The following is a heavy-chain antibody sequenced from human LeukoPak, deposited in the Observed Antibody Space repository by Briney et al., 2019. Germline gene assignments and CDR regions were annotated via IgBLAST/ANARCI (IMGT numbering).Heavy chain of an antibody. V-gene: IGHV1-18*04. Sequence: ASVKVSCKGAGYNLDRYGVNWVRQAPGHGLEWGGWISTYNGNTFYAQKFEGRVSMTTDTSTNTVYMDLMSLRSDDTAVYYCARDLEDCRNIICSNSAYWGQGPLVTVSS. D-gene: IGHD2-2*01. J-gene: IGHJ4*02. CDR2: ISTYNGNT. CDR1: GYNLDRYG. CDR3: ARDLEDCRNIICSNSAY.